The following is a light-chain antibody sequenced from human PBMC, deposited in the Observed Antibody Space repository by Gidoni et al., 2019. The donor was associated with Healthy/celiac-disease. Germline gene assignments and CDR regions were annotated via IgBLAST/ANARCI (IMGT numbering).Light chain of an antibody. J-gene: IGKJ2*01. V-gene: IGKV1-5*03. Sequence: DIQMPQSPSTLSASVGDRVTITCRASQSISSWLAWYQQKPGKAPKLLIYKASSLESGVPSRFSGSGSGTEFTLTISSLQPDDFATYYCQKYNSYSPMYTFGQGTKLEIK. CDR2: KAS. CDR1: QSISSW. CDR3: QKYNSYSPMYT.